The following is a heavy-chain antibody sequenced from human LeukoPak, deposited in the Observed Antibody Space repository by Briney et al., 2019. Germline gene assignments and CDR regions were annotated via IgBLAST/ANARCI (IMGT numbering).Heavy chain of an antibody. CDR2: IYSGGST. J-gene: IGHJ3*02. Sequence: GGSLRLSCAASGFTVSSNYMSWVRQAPGKGLEWVSVIYSGGSTYYADSVKGRFTISRDNSKNTLYLQMNSLRAEDTAVYYCARELYGDYNAFDIWGQGTMVTVSS. V-gene: IGHV3-53*01. CDR3: ARELYGDYNAFDI. D-gene: IGHD4-17*01. CDR1: GFTVSSNY.